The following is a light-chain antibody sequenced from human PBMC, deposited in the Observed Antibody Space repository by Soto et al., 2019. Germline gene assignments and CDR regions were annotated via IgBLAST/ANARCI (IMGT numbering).Light chain of an antibody. CDR1: QGISTY. J-gene: IGKJ1*01. CDR2: AAS. CDR3: QHYKMYSPWT. V-gene: IGKV1-9*01. Sequence: DIQLTQSPSFLSASVGDRVTITCRASQGISTYLAWYQQKPGKAPKLLIYAASTLQSGVPSRFSGSASGTEFTLTISSLQPDDFATYYCQHYKMYSPWTFGQGTKVDIK.